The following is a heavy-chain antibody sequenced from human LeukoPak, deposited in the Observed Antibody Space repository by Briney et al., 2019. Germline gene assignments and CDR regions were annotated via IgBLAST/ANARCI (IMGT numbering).Heavy chain of an antibody. D-gene: IGHD2-2*01. Sequence: ASVKVSCKASGYSFTSNYIHWVRQAPGQGLEWMGMIYPRDGSTSYAQKFQGRVTVTRDTSTSTVHMELSGLRSEDTAVYYCARGGNAWSPYFDHWGQGTLVAVSP. CDR1: GYSFTSNY. V-gene: IGHV1-46*01. CDR2: IYPRDGST. J-gene: IGHJ4*02. CDR3: ARGGNAWSPYFDH.